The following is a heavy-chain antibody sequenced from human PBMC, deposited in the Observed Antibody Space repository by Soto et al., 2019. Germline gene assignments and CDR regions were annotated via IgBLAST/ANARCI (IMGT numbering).Heavy chain of an antibody. J-gene: IGHJ5*02. D-gene: IGHD5-12*01. CDR1: GGSLSGYS. CDR3: ARSRGYSGYNWFDP. Sequence: PSETLSLTCGVYGGSLSGYSWSWIRQPPGKGLEWIGEIYHSGSTNYNPSLKSRVTISVDKSKNQFSLKLSSVTAADTAVYYCARSRGYSGYNWFDPWGQGTLVTVSS. V-gene: IGHV4-34*01. CDR2: IYHSGST.